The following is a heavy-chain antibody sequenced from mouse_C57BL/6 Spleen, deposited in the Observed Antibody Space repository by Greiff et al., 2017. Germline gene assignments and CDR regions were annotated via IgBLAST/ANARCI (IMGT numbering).Heavy chain of an antibody. J-gene: IGHJ1*03. CDR3: ARADYYGSSLDWYFDV. CDR2: INSDGSST. V-gene: IGHV5-16*01. CDR1: GFTFSDYY. D-gene: IGHD1-1*01. Sequence: EVKLVESEGGLVQPGSSMKLSCTASGFTFSDYYMAWVRQVPEKGLEWVANINSDGSSTYYLDSLKSRFIISRDNAKNILYLQLSSLKSEDTATYYCARADYYGSSLDWYFDVGGTGTTVTVSS.